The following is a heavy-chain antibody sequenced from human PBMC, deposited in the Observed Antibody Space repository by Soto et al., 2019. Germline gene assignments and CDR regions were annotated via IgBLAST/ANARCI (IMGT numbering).Heavy chain of an antibody. V-gene: IGHV6-1*01. J-gene: IGHJ3*02. CDR3: ARGYASDI. CDR1: GDSVSSNSAA. Sequence: QVQLQQSGPGLVKPSQTLSLTCAISGDSVSSNSAAWNWNRQSPSRGLEWLGRTYYRSKWSNDYALSVEGRITINPDTSTNQYSLQLNSLTPGDTAVYYCARGYASDIWGQGTMVTVSS. CDR2: TYYRSKWSN.